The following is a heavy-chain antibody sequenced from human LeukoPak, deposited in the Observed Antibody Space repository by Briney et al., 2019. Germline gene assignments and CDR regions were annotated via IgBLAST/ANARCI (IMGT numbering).Heavy chain of an antibody. V-gene: IGHV4-59*01. J-gene: IGHJ4*02. CDR2: IYYSGST. D-gene: IGHD5-18*01. Sequence: GSLRLSCAASGFTFSSYAMSWIRQPPGKGLEWIGYIYYSGSTNYNPSLRSRVTISVDTSKNQFSLKLSSVTAADTAVYYCARVDGSYGAYYFDYWGQGTLVTVSS. CDR1: GFTFSSYA. CDR3: ARVDGSYGAYYFDY.